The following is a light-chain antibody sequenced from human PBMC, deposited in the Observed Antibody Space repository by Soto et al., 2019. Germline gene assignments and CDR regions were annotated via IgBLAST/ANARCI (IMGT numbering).Light chain of an antibody. CDR1: QGIAPY. V-gene: IGKV1-27*01. J-gene: IGKJ4*01. CDR3: QKYNSAPLT. Sequence: DVQMTQSPSSLSAFVGDRVTITCRASQGIAPYLAWFQQKPGKVPKLLIYAPSTLQWGVPSRFSGSGSGTDFTLTISSLQPEDVATYSCQKYNSAPLTFDGGTKVEIK. CDR2: APS.